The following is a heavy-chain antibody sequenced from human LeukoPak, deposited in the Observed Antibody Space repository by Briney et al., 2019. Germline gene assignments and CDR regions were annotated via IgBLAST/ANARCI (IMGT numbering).Heavy chain of an antibody. Sequence: GGSLRLSCAASGFTFSSYWMHWVRQAPGKGLFWVSRIISDASSTLYADSVKGRFTISRDNADRSLYLQMTSLRVEDTAVYFCASRYCTGVNCFAASYMCMDVWGKGTTVTVSS. V-gene: IGHV3-74*01. CDR3: ASRYCTGVNCFAASYMCMDV. CDR2: IISDASST. CDR1: GFTFSSYW. D-gene: IGHD2-8*02. J-gene: IGHJ6*03.